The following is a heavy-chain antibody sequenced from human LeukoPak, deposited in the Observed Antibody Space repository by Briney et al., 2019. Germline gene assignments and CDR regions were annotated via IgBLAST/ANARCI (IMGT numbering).Heavy chain of an antibody. Sequence: SETLSLTCTVSGGSISGYFWNWIRQPPGKRLEWIGYIHYSGSTNYNPSLNSRVTISVDTSKNQFSLRLSSVTAADTAVYYCARYGITIVRGGKYYFDSWGQGTLVTVSS. D-gene: IGHD3-10*01. CDR2: IHYSGST. CDR3: ARYGITIVRGGKYYFDS. V-gene: IGHV4-59*08. CDR1: GGSISGYF. J-gene: IGHJ4*02.